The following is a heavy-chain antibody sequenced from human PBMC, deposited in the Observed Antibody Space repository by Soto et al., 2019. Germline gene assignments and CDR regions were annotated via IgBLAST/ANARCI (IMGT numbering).Heavy chain of an antibody. D-gene: IGHD3-16*01. CDR1: GFTFSSYW. CDR2: IKQDGSTT. V-gene: IGHV3-7*02. CDR3: ARPQGGTTYYFDY. J-gene: IGHJ4*02. Sequence: GGSLRLSCAASGFTFSSYWMSWVRQAPGKGLEWVANIKQDGSTTNYADSVKGRFTISRDNTKNTLYLQMNSLRAEDTAVYYCARPQGGTTYYFDYWGQGTPVTVSS.